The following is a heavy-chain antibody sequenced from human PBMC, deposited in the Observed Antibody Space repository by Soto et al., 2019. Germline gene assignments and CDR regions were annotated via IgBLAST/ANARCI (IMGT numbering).Heavy chain of an antibody. V-gene: IGHV3-30-3*01. CDR1: GFTFSSYA. D-gene: IGHD4-17*01. CDR2: ISYDGSNK. J-gene: IGHJ6*02. Sequence: QVQLVESGGGVVQPGRSLRLSCAASGFTFSSYAMHWVRQAPGKGLEWVAVISYDGSNKYYADSVKGRFTISRDNSKNTLYLQMNSLRAEDTAVYYCARGLIGDYYRYYYGMDVWGQGTTVTVSS. CDR3: ARGLIGDYYRYYYGMDV.